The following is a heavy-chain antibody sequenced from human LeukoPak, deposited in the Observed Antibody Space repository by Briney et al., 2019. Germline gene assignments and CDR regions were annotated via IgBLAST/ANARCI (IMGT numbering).Heavy chain of an antibody. Sequence: PSETLSLTCTVSGVSISSYYWSWIRQPPGKGLEWIGYIYYSGSTNYSPSLKSRVTISVDTSKNQFSLKLSSVTAADTAVYYCARRPGQQHYFDYWGQETLVTVSS. CDR2: IYYSGST. V-gene: IGHV4-59*08. CDR3: ARRPGQQHYFDY. J-gene: IGHJ4*02. CDR1: GVSISSYY. D-gene: IGHD6-13*01.